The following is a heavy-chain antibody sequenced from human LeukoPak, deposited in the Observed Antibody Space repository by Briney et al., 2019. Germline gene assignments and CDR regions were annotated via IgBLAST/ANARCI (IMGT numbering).Heavy chain of an antibody. CDR2: ISYDGSNK. CDR1: GFSFSSHG. V-gene: IGHV3-30*18. CDR3: AKSPVRPSSSPGYYYYYMDV. J-gene: IGHJ6*03. Sequence: PGGSLRLSCAASGFSFSSHGMSWVRQAPGKGLEWVAVISYDGSNKYYADSVKGRFTISRDNSKNTLYLQMNSLRAEDTAVYYCAKSPVRPSSSPGYYYYYMDVWGKGTTVTVSS. D-gene: IGHD6-6*01.